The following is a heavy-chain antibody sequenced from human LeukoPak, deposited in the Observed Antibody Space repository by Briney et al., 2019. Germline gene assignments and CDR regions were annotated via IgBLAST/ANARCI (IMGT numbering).Heavy chain of an antibody. CDR2: VGNASPYI. D-gene: IGHD3-16*01. CDR1: VFPFCTYA. J-gene: IGHJ3*02. Sequence: GGSLSLSCAASVFPFCTYAVNWVRYAPVKGLVSASCVGNASPYIYYADSEKGRFTFSRDNAKNSLYLQMNSLRDEDTAVYYCARGDDSQQRNDALDIWGQGTMVTVSS. CDR3: ARGDDSQQRNDALDI. V-gene: IGHV3-21*01.